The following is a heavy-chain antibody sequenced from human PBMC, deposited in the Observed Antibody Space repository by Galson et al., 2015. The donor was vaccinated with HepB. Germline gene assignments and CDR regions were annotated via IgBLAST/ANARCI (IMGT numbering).Heavy chain of an antibody. CDR2: INPSGGRT. CDR3: ARDLVGSYGLDV. Sequence: SVKVSCKASGYSFTSYYMNWVRQAPGQGLEWMGIINPSGGRTSYAQKFQGGVTMTRDTSTSTVYMELSSLRSEDTAVYYCARDLVGSYGLDVWGQGTTVTVSS. CDR1: GYSFTSYY. J-gene: IGHJ6*02. D-gene: IGHD2-8*02. V-gene: IGHV1-46*01.